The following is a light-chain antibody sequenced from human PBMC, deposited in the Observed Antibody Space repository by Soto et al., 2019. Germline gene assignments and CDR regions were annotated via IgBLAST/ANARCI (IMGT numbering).Light chain of an antibody. CDR1: SSDVGGYTY. V-gene: IGLV2-8*01. CDR3: SSYTNINTRACV. CDR2: EVS. Sequence: QSVLTQPPSASGSPEQSVTISCTGTSSDVGGYTYVSWYQQHPGKAPKLMIYEVSKRPSRVPDRFSGSKSGNTASLTVSGLQAQDAAEYYCSSYTNINTRACVFGTGTKVTVL. J-gene: IGLJ1*01.